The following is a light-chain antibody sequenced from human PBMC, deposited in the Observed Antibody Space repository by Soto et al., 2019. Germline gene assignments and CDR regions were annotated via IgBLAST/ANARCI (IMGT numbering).Light chain of an antibody. CDR1: SSDVGGYNY. V-gene: IGLV2-14*01. J-gene: IGLJ2*01. CDR2: DVS. CDR3: SSYTSSSTVV. Sequence: QSALTQPASVSGSPGQSITISCTGTSSDVGGYNYVSWYQQHPGKAPKLMIYDVSNRPSGVSNRFSGSKSGNTASLTISGLQAEEEADYYCSSYTSSSTVVFGGATK.